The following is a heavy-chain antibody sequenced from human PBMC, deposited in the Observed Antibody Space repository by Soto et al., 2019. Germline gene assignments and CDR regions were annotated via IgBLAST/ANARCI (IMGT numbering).Heavy chain of an antibody. CDR3: ARDQCSGGSCYAYFDY. CDR1: GGTFSSYA. Sequence: SVKVSCKASGGTFSSYAISWVRQAPGQGLEWMGGIIPIFGTANYAQKFQGRVTITADESTSTAYMELSSLRSEDTAVYYCARDQCSGGSCYAYFDYWGQGTLVTVSS. D-gene: IGHD2-15*01. CDR2: IIPIFGTA. V-gene: IGHV1-69*13. J-gene: IGHJ4*02.